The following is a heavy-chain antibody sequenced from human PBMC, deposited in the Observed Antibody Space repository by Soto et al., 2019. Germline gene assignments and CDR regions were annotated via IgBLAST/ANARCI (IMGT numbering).Heavy chain of an antibody. D-gene: IGHD5-18*01. CDR2: IYTRVGT. Sequence: PSETLSLTCIVSCGSISNYYWSWIRQPAGKGLEWIGRIYTRVGTNYDPSLKSRVTMSVDTSKSQFSLRLSSVTAADTAVYYCARQGEYSYEYYHDSWGQGTLVTVSS. CDR1: CGSISNYY. J-gene: IGHJ4*02. V-gene: IGHV4-4*07. CDR3: ARQGEYSYEYYHDS.